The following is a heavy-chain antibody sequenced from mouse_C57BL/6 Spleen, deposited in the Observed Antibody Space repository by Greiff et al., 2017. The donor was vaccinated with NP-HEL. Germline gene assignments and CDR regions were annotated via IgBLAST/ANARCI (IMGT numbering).Heavy chain of an antibody. V-gene: IGHV5-17*01. Sequence: EVKVEESGGGLVKPGGSLKLSCAASGFTFSDYGMHWVRQAPEKGLEWVAYISSGSSTIYYADTVKGRFTISRDNAKNTLFLQMTSLRSEDTAMYYCARAPTSAMDYWGQGTSVTVSS. D-gene: IGHD1-1*01. CDR3: ARAPTSAMDY. J-gene: IGHJ4*01. CDR2: ISSGSSTI. CDR1: GFTFSDYG.